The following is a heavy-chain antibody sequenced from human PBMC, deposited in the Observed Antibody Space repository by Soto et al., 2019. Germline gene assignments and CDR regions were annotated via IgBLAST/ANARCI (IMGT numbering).Heavy chain of an antibody. V-gene: IGHV3-23*01. CDR3: AKDLSGVTTSDY. CDR1: GFTFSSYA. J-gene: IGHJ4*02. Sequence: EVQLLESGGGLVQPGGSLRLSCAASGFTFSSYAMRWVRQAPGKGLEWVSAISGSGGSTYYADSVKGRFTISRDNSKNTLYLQMNSLRAEDTAVYYCAKDLSGVTTSDYWGQGTLVTVSS. D-gene: IGHD4-17*01. CDR2: ISGSGGST.